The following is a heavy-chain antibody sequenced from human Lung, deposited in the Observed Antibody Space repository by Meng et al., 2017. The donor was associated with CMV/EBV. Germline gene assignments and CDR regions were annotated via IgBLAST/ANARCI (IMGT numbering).Heavy chain of an antibody. V-gene: IGHV4-59*01. Sequence: SETLSLXCAVSGGPSSSYYWSWIRQPPGKRLEWIGYIYYSGSTSYNPSLKSRVTISVDTSKNQFSLKLSSVTAADTAVYYCARGSGYYGSGSYYSRYYYGMDVWGQGTTVXVS. D-gene: IGHD3-10*01. CDR2: IYYSGST. J-gene: IGHJ6*02. CDR1: GGPSSSYY. CDR3: ARGSGYYGSGSYYSRYYYGMDV.